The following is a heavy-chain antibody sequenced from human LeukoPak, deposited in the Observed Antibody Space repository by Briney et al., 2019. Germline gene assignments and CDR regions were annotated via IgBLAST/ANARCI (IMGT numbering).Heavy chain of an antibody. V-gene: IGHV3-48*04. J-gene: IGHJ4*02. D-gene: IGHD1-26*01. CDR1: GFTFSSYW. Sequence: GGSLRLSCAASGFTFSSYWMSWVRQAPGKGLEWLSYISSSGSTIYYADSVKGRFTISRDNAKNSLYLQMNSLRAEDTAMYYCARGVGASEGVDYWGQGTLVTVSS. CDR2: ISSSGSTI. CDR3: ARGVGASEGVDY.